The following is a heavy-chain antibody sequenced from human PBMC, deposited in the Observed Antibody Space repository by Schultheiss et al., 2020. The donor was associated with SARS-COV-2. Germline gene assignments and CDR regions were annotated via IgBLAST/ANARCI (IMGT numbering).Heavy chain of an antibody. D-gene: IGHD1-26*01. CDR3: ARALVGATLLLDY. CDR1: GYTFTSYA. CDR2: ISAYNGNT. V-gene: IGHV1-3*01. Sequence: ASVKVSCKASGYTFTSYAMHWVRQAPGQRLEWMGWISAYNGNTKYSQKFQGRVTITRDTSASTAYMELSSLRSEDTAVYYCARALVGATLLLDYWGQGTLVTVSS. J-gene: IGHJ4*02.